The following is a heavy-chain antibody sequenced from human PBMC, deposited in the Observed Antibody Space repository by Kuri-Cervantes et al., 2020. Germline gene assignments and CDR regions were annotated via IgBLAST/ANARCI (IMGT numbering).Heavy chain of an antibody. Sequence: ASVKVSCKASGYTFTSYYMHWVRQAPGQGLEWMGIINPSGGSTSYAQNFQGRVTMTRDTSTSTVYMELTSLRSEDTAVYHCARDLAVVVGAPDLATYYYYYYMDVWGEGTSVTVSS. D-gene: IGHD2-2*01. CDR2: INPSGGST. CDR1: GYTFTSYY. V-gene: IGHV1-46*01. J-gene: IGHJ6*03. CDR3: ARDLAVVVGAPDLATYYYYYYMDV.